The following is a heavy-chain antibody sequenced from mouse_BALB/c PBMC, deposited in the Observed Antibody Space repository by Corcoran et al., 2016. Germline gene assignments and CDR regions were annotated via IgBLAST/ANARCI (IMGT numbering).Heavy chain of an antibody. J-gene: IGHJ3*01. CDR2: ILPGSGST. V-gene: IGHV1-9*01. CDR1: GYTFRSYW. CDR3: AIRLDYEAY. D-gene: IGHD2-4*01. Sequence: QLQLQPSGAELMKPGASVKISCKATGYTFRSYWIEWVKQRPGHGLEWIGEILPGSGSTNYNEQFKGKATFTADTSSNTAYMQLSSLTSEDSAVYYCAIRLDYEAYWGQATLVTVAS.